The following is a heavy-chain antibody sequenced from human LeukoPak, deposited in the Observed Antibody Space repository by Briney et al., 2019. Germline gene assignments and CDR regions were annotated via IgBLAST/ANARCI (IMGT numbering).Heavy chain of an antibody. CDR2: THPSGML. D-gene: IGHD3-22*01. V-gene: IGHV4-31*03. CDR3: SRGLDSRKLGY. CDR1: GASFNTDDQY. Sequence: SETLSLTCTVSGASFNTDDQYWNWIRQRPGKGLEWIGSTHPSGMLYNNPSLESRVTMSRDTSKNQFSLNLNSVTAADTAVYFCSRGLDSRKLGYWGQGILVTVSS. J-gene: IGHJ4*02.